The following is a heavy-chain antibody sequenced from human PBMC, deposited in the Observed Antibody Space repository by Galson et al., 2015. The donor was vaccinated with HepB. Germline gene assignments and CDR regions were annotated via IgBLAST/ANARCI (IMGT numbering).Heavy chain of an antibody. CDR1: GFTFSSYW. J-gene: IGHJ6*02. Sequence: SLRLSCAASGFTFSSYWMNWVRQAPGKGLEWVAHINQDGSSKYYVDSVKGRFTISRDNAKDSVYLQLDSLRAEDTAVYYCARRISLVRAIITKPDYLDGMDGWGQGTTVTVAS. CDR2: INQDGSSK. V-gene: IGHV3-7*03. D-gene: IGHD3-3*01. CDR3: ARRISLVRAIITKPDYLDGMDG.